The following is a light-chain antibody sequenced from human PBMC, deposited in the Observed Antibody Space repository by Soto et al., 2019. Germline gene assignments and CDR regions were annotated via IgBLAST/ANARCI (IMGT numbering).Light chain of an antibody. Sequence: DIQMTQSPSTLSASVGDRVTITCRASQSISSWLAWYQQKPGKDPKLLLYKASSLETGVPSRFSGSGSGTEFTLTSSSLQPDDCATYYCQQYDSYQFTVGQGTKLEIK. CDR1: QSISSW. CDR3: QQYDSYQFT. V-gene: IGKV1-5*03. J-gene: IGKJ2*01. CDR2: KAS.